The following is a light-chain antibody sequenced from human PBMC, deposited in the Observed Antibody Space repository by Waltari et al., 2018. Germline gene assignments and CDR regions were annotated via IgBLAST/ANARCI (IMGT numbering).Light chain of an antibody. CDR2: DVA. J-gene: IGLJ3*02. V-gene: IGLV2-14*03. Sequence: YQHHPGILPKLSIHDVAKRPSGVSSRFSGSKSGDTAYLTISGLQSEDEADYYCHSSTSSITWVFGGGTKLTVL. CDR3: HSSTSSITWV.